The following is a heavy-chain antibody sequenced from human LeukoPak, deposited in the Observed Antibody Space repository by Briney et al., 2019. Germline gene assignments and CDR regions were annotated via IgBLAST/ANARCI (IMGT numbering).Heavy chain of an antibody. CDR3: ARDDGAFDI. Sequence: GGSLRLSCAASGFTFSRYCVNWVRHAPGKGLVWVSRINSDGSRTSYADSVKGRFTIFRDNAKNTLYMQMNSLRAEDTAVYYCARDDGAFDIWGQGTMVTVSS. CDR2: INSDGSRT. CDR1: GFTFSRYC. D-gene: IGHD5-24*01. J-gene: IGHJ3*02. V-gene: IGHV3-74*01.